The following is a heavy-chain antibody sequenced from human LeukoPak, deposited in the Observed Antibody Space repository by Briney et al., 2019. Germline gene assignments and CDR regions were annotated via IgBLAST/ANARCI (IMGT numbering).Heavy chain of an antibody. CDR1: GYSFTSYW. J-gene: IGHJ4*02. Sequence: GAALQISCKGSGYSFTSYWIGWVRQMPGKGLEWMGIIYPGDSDTRYSPSFQGQVTISADKSISTAYLQWSSLKASDTAMYYCARQDTAMAKGDYWGQGTLVTVSS. CDR2: IYPGDSDT. V-gene: IGHV5-51*01. CDR3: ARQDTAMAKGDY. D-gene: IGHD5-18*01.